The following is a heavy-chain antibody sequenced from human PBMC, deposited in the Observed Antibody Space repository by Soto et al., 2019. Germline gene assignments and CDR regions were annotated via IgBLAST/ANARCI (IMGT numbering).Heavy chain of an antibody. V-gene: IGHV4-39*01. D-gene: IGHD1-7*01. J-gene: IGHJ4*02. CDR1: GGSISSSIYY. CDR3: ARYLPGTTLGLDY. CDR2: IYYSGST. Sequence: PSETLSLTCTVSGGSISSSIYYWGGIRQPPGKGLEWIGSIYYSGSTYYNPSLKSRVTISVDTSKNQFSLKLSSVTAADTAVYYCARYLPGTTLGLDYWGQGTLVTVSS.